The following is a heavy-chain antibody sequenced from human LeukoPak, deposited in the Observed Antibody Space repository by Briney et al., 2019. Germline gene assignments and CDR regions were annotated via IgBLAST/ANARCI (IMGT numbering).Heavy chain of an antibody. Sequence: PSETLSLPCTVTGGSISSYYWSWIRQPPGKGLEWIGYIYYTGSTNYNPSLKSRVTITVDTSKNQFSLKLSSVTAADTAVYYCARQQLSQLYYFDNWGQGTLVTVSS. CDR1: GGSISSYY. J-gene: IGHJ4*02. CDR3: ARQQLSQLYYFDN. V-gene: IGHV4-59*01. D-gene: IGHD6-13*01. CDR2: IYYTGST.